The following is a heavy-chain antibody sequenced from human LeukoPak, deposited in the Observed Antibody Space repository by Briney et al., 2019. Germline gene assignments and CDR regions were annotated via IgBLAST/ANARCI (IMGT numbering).Heavy chain of an antibody. CDR1: GGSISSSSYY. CDR2: IYHSGST. V-gene: IGHV4-39*07. J-gene: IGHJ4*02. Sequence: PSETLSLTCTVSGGSISSSSYYWGWIRQPPGKGLEWIGSIYHSGSTYYNPSLKSRVTISVDTSKNQFSLKLSSVTAADTAVYYCANYVDTAIGGSHGFDYWGQGTLVTVSS. D-gene: IGHD5-18*01. CDR3: ANYVDTAIGGSHGFDY.